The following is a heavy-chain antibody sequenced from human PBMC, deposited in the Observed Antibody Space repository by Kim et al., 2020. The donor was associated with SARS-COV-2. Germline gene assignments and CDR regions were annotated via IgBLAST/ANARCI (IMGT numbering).Heavy chain of an antibody. CDR3: ARPLLVSGPFDY. J-gene: IGHJ4*02. V-gene: IGHV4-39*01. CDR2: IYYSGST. CDR1: GGSISSSSYY. Sequence: SETLSLTCTVSGGSISSSSYYWGWIRQPPGKGLEWIGSIYYSGSTYYNPSLKSRVTISVDTSKNQFSLKPSSVTAADTAVYHCARPLLVSGPFDYWGQGT. D-gene: IGHD6-19*01.